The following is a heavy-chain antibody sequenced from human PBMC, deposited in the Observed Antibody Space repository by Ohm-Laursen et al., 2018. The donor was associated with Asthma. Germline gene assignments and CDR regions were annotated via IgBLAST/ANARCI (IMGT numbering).Heavy chain of an antibody. CDR1: GFTFSDYY. J-gene: IGHJ6*02. V-gene: IGHV3-11*04. Sequence: SLRLSCAASGFTFSDYYMSWIRQAPGKGLEWVSYISSSGSTIYYADSVKGRFTISRDNAKNSLYLQMNSLRAEDTAVYYCARDKGKGIAVAGSLGMDVWGQGTTVTVSS. CDR3: ARDKGKGIAVAGSLGMDV. D-gene: IGHD6-19*01. CDR2: ISSSGSTI.